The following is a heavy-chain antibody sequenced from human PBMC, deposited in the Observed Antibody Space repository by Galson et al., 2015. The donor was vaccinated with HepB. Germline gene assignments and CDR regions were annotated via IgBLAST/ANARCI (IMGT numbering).Heavy chain of an antibody. V-gene: IGHV3-33*01. D-gene: IGHD2-2*01. CDR2: IGYDGSNK. CDR3: ARGGRGLVVPAAPEY. CDR1: GFTFSSYG. J-gene: IGHJ4*02. Sequence: SLRLSCAASGFTFSSYGMNWVRQAPGKGLEWVAVIGYDGSNKYYADSVKGRFTISRDNSKNTLYLQMNSLRAEDTAVYYCARGGRGLVVPAAPEYWGQGTLVTVSS.